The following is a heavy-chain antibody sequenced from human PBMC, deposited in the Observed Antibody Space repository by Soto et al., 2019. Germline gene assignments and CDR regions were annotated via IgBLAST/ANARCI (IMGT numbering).Heavy chain of an antibody. Sequence: EVQLVESGGGLVQPGGSLRLSCAASGFTFSDHYMDWVRQAPGKGLEWVGRSRNKANSYSTEYAASVKGRFTISRDESKNSLYLQMNSLKTEDTAVYYCARFSGSYTRGLDYWGQGTLVIVSS. V-gene: IGHV3-72*01. D-gene: IGHD1-26*01. CDR2: SRNKANSYST. CDR3: ARFSGSYTRGLDY. J-gene: IGHJ4*02. CDR1: GFTFSDHY.